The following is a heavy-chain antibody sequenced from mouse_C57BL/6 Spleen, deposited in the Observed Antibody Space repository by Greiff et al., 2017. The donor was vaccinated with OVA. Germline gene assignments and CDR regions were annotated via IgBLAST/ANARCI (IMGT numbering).Heavy chain of an antibody. J-gene: IGHJ2*01. D-gene: IGHD1-1*01. V-gene: IGHV3-6*01. CDR2: ISYDGSN. Sequence: EVQLQQSGPGLVKPSQSLSLTCSVTGYSITSGYYWNWIRQFPGNKLEWMGYISYDGSNNYNPSLKNRISITRDTSKNQFFLKLNSVTTEDTATYYCARERICYYGSSYSYFDYWGQGTTLTVSS. CDR3: ARERICYYGSSYSYFDY. CDR1: GYSITSGYY.